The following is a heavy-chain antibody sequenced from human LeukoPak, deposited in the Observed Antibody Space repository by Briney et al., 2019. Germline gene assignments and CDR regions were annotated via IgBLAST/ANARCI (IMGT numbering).Heavy chain of an antibody. CDR3: ARCRDGYNFDY. J-gene: IGHJ4*02. CDR1: GGSISSGDYY. D-gene: IGHD5-24*01. Sequence: KPSETLSLTCTVSGGSISSGDYYWSWIRQPPGKGLEWIGYIYYSGSTYYNPSLKSRVTISVDTSKNQFSLKLSSVTAADTAVYYRARCRDGYNFDYWGQGTLVTVSS. V-gene: IGHV4-30-4*01. CDR2: IYYSGST.